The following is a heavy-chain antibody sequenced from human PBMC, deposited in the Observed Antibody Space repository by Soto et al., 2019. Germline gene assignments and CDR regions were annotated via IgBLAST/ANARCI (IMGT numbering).Heavy chain of an antibody. CDR2: INHSGST. D-gene: IGHD6-13*01. V-gene: IGHV4-34*01. CDR1: GGSFSGYY. Sequence: QVQLQQWGAGLLKPSETLSLTCAVYGGSFSGYYWSWIRQPPGKGLEGIGEINHSGSTNYNPSLKTRVTISVDTSKNQFSLKLSSVTAADTAVYYCARGMKYSSSWRGAFDIWGQGTMVTVSS. CDR3: ARGMKYSSSWRGAFDI. J-gene: IGHJ3*02.